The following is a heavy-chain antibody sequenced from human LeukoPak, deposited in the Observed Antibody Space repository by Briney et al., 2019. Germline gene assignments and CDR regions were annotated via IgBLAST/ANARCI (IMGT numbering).Heavy chain of an antibody. Sequence: ASVKVSCKASGYSFTGYYMHWVRQAPGQGLEWMGWINPNSGGTNYAQKFQGRVTMTWDMSISTTYMDLSRLRSDDTAVYYCAGATYSSSSLYYYYYMDVWGKGTTVTVSS. CDR2: INPNSGGT. D-gene: IGHD6-6*01. V-gene: IGHV1-2*02. CDR1: GYSFTGYY. J-gene: IGHJ6*03. CDR3: AGATYSSSSLYYYYYMDV.